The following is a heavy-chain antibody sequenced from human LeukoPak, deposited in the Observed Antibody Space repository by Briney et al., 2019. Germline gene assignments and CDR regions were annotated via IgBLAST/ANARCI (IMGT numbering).Heavy chain of an antibody. J-gene: IGHJ4*02. V-gene: IGHV3-48*02. Sequence: GGSLRLSCAASGFTFSYYSMNWVRQAPGKGQEWLSYVSSSSSSTIYYADSVKGRFTISRDNAKNSVYLQMNSLRDEDTAVYFCARRGYDSSGYYRYFDYWGQGTLVTVSS. D-gene: IGHD3-22*01. CDR1: GFTFSYYS. CDR3: ARRGYDSSGYYRYFDY. CDR2: VSSSSSSTI.